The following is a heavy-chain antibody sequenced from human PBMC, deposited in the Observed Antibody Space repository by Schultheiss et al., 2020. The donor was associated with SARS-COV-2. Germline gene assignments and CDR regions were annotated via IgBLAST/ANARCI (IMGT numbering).Heavy chain of an antibody. Sequence: LRLSCAVYGGSFSGYYWSWIRQPPGKGLEWIGEINHSGSTNYNPSLKSRVTISVDTSKNQFSLKLSSVTAADTAVYYCARGRGLADYDILTGPPGTRFDPWGQGTLVTVSS. J-gene: IGHJ5*02. CDR3: ARGRGLADYDILTGPPGTRFDP. CDR1: GGSFSGYY. D-gene: IGHD3-9*01. CDR2: INHSGST. V-gene: IGHV4-34*01.